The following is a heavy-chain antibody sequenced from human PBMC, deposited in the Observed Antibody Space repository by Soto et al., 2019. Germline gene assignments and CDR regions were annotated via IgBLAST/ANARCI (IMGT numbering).Heavy chain of an antibody. CDR1: GFTFSSYG. CDR3: AKSLIRGARIQYWYFDL. Sequence: GGSLRLSCAASGFTFSSYGMHWVRQAPGKGLEWVAVISYDGSNKYYADSVKGRFTISRDNSKNTLYLQMNSLRAEDTAVYYCAKSLIRGARIQYWYFDLWGRGTLVTVSS. J-gene: IGHJ2*01. D-gene: IGHD1-26*01. V-gene: IGHV3-30*18. CDR2: ISYDGSNK.